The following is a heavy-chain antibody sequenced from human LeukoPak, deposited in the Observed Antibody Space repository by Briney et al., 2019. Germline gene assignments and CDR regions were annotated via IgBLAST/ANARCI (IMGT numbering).Heavy chain of an antibody. CDR3: TTVDRYSTSWYAFDI. V-gene: IGHV1-24*01. J-gene: IGHJ3*02. D-gene: IGHD6-13*01. CDR1: GNILTELS. CDR2: FNPEDDET. Sequence: ASVKVSCKVSGNILTELSMHWVRQAPGKGLEWMGGFNPEDDETNYAQKFQGRVTMTEDTSTDTAHMELSSLTSEDTALYYCTTVDRYSTSWYAFDIWGQGTMVTVSS.